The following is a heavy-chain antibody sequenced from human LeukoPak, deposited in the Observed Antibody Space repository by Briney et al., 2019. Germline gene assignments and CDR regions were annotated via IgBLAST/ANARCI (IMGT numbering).Heavy chain of an antibody. CDR3: AKSDGGSSPGFDY. CDR2: ISGSGGST. V-gene: IGHV3-23*01. Sequence: GGSLRLSCAASGFTVSSNYMSWVRQAPGKGLEWVSAISGSGGSTYYADSVKGRFTISRDNSKNTLYLQMNSLRAEDTAVYYCAKSDGGSSPGFDYWGQGTLVTVSS. D-gene: IGHD6-6*01. CDR1: GFTVSSNY. J-gene: IGHJ4*02.